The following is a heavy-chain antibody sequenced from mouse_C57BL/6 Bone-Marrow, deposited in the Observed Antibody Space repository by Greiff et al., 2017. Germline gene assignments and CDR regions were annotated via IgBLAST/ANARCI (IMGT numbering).Heavy chain of an antibody. CDR3: ARGVCYAMDY. CDR1: GFTFSDYG. CDR2: ISSGSSTI. V-gene: IGHV5-17*01. J-gene: IGHJ4*01. Sequence: EVQVVESGGGLVKPGGSLKLSCAASGFTFSDYGMHWVRQAPEKGLEWVAYISSGSSTIYYADTVTGRFTISRDNAKNTLLLQMTSLRSEDTAMYYCARGVCYAMDYWGQGTSVTVSS.